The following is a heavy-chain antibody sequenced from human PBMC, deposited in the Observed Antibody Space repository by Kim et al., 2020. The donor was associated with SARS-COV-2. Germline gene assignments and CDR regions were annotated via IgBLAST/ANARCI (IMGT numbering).Heavy chain of an antibody. CDR1: GFTFSSYG. D-gene: IGHD3-10*01. CDR3: AKESGSGSYYAWTYYYYGMVV. J-gene: IGHJ6*02. Sequence: GGSLRLSCAASGFTFSSYGMHWVRQAPGKGLEWVAVISYDGSNKYYADSVKGRFTISRDNSKNTLYLQMNSLRAEDTAVYYCAKESGSGSYYAWTYYYYGMVVGGQGTTVTVS. CDR2: ISYDGSNK. V-gene: IGHV3-30*18.